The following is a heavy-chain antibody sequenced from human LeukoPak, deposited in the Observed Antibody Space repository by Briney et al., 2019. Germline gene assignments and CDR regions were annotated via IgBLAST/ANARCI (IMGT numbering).Heavy chain of an antibody. J-gene: IGHJ4*02. CDR2: RIPIFGTA. V-gene: IGHV1-69*05. CDR1: GGTFSSYA. Sequence: SVKVSCKASGGTFSSYAISWVRQAPGQGREWMGGRIPIFGTANYAQKFQGRVTITTDESTSKAYMELSSLRSEDTAVYYCARYYDSSGYYFDYWGQGTLVTVSS. CDR3: ARYYDSSGYYFDY. D-gene: IGHD3-22*01.